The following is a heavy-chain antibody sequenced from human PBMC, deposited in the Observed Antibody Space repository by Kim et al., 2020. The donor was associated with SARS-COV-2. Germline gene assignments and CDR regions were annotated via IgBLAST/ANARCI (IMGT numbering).Heavy chain of an antibody. CDR1: GFTFSSYA. J-gene: IGHJ2*01. V-gene: IGHV3-30*04. CDR2: ISYDGSNK. CDR3: ARDACSSTSCYTSYWYFDL. D-gene: IGHD2-2*02. Sequence: GGSLRLSCAASGFTFSSYAMHWVRQAPGKGLEWVAVISYDGSNKYYADSVKGRFTISRDNSKNTLYLQMNSLRAEDTAVYYCARDACSSTSCYTSYWYFDLWGRGTLVTVSS.